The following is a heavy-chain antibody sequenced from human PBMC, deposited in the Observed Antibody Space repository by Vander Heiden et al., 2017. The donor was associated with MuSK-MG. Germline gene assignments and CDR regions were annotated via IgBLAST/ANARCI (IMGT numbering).Heavy chain of an antibody. D-gene: IGHD3-10*01. J-gene: IGHJ3*02. V-gene: IGHV3-23*01. CDR2: HRSGASSA. CDR1: ALMSNLYD. Sequence: QVLESGGGLVQPGGSLRLSCSASALMSNLYDINWVRQAPGKGLEWISGHRSGASSAHYATFVKGRFSISRDTSQGVMYLQMNSLRPDDTALYYCVYGNYDFETWGRGTVVTVSS. CDR3: VYGNYDFET.